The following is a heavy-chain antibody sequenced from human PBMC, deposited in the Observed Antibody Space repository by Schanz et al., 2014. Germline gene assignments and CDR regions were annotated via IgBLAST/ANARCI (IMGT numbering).Heavy chain of an antibody. CDR1: GVSISSFY. D-gene: IGHD3-10*01. J-gene: IGHJ6*02. V-gene: IGHV4-59*08. CDR2: IYGGGRP. CDR3: TRMSLRRGDYGGLDV. Sequence: QVQLQESGPGLVRPSETLSLTCTVSGVSISSFYWSWIRQSPGQGLEYFGYIYGGGRPSYNPPFKRRVTMTFDTSRNAFSRKPSSVTAADTAVYYCTRMSLRRGDYGGLDVWGQGTTVTVSS.